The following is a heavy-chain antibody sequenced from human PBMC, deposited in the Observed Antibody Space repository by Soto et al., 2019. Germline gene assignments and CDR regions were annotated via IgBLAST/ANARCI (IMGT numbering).Heavy chain of an antibody. CDR3: VKEDYDSSGYSTFQH. V-gene: IGHV3-64D*06. Sequence: GGSLRLSCSASGFTFSSYAMHWVRQAPGKGLEYVSAISSNGGSTYYADSVKGRFTISRDNSKNTLYLQMSSLRAEDTAVYYCVKEDYDSSGYSTFQHWGQGTLVTVS. J-gene: IGHJ1*01. D-gene: IGHD3-22*01. CDR2: ISSNGGST. CDR1: GFTFSSYA.